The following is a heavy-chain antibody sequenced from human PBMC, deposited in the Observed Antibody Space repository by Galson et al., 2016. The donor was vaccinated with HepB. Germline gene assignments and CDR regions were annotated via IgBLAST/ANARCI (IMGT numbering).Heavy chain of an antibody. Sequence: ETLSLTCAVSGYSISSGYYWGWIRQSPGKGLEWIASFYRSETTYYAPSLKSRVTISVDTSKNQFSLQLSSVTAADTAVYYCARVTAVTYDSFDIWGQGTMVTVSS. D-gene: IGHD4-17*01. CDR2: FYRSETT. CDR1: GYSISSGYY. CDR3: ARVTAVTYDSFDI. V-gene: IGHV4-38-2*01. J-gene: IGHJ3*02.